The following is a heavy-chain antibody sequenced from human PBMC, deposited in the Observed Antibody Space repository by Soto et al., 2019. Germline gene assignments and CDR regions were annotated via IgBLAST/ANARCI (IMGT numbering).Heavy chain of an antibody. CDR1: WFTFSSYG. CDR2: ISSDGSNK. Sequence: GGSLRLSCAASWFTFSSYGMHWVRQAPGKGLEWVAVISSDGSNKNCADSVKGRFTISRDNSKNTLYLQMNSLRAEDTGVYNCARDYYDAGSYYTPAQHALGVWGQGTTVTVSS. J-gene: IGHJ6*02. D-gene: IGHD3-10*01. V-gene: IGHV3-30*03. CDR3: ARDYYDAGSYYTPAQHALGV.